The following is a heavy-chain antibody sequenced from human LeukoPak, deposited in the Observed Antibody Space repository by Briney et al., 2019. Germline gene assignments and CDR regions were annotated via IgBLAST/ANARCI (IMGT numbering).Heavy chain of an antibody. Sequence: GASVKVSCKASGYTFTSYAMNWVRQAPGQGLEWMGWINTNTGNPTYAQGFTGRFVFSLDTSVSTAYLQISSLKAEDTAVYYCARDKDTQQDNYYGSGSRSYGMDVWGQGTTVTVFS. J-gene: IGHJ6*02. V-gene: IGHV7-4-1*02. D-gene: IGHD3-10*01. CDR1: GYTFTSYA. CDR2: INTNTGNP. CDR3: ARDKDTQQDNYYGSGSRSYGMDV.